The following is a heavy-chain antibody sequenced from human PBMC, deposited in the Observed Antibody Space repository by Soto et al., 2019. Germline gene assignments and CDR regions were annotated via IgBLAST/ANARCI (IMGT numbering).Heavy chain of an antibody. Sequence: QVQLVQSGAEVKKPGASVKVSCKTSGYTFTSYNMHWVRQAPGQGLEWMGMINSKVGSTRYAKKFQGRATMTRDTSTSTVYMELSNLRSEATAVYYCVRSPAAFHGMDVWGHGTTVTVSS. CDR3: VRSPAAFHGMDV. D-gene: IGHD2-2*01. CDR1: GYTFTSYN. V-gene: IGHV1-46*01. J-gene: IGHJ6*02. CDR2: INSKVGST.